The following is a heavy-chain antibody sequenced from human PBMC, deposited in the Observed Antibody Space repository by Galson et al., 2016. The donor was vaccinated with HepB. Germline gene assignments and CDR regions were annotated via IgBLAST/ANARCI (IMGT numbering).Heavy chain of an antibody. J-gene: IGHJ4*02. CDR2: ISVYHGNT. V-gene: IGHV1-18*01. CDR3: ARDVDIVTPIWNALDH. Sequence: SVKVSCKASGYTFADYGISWVRQTPGHGLEWMGWISVYHGNTNYADRFQGRVTLTADKSTNIAYMELGSLRSDDTAIYYCARDVDIVTPIWNALDHWGQGTLVTVSS. CDR1: GYTFADYG. D-gene: IGHD5-12*01.